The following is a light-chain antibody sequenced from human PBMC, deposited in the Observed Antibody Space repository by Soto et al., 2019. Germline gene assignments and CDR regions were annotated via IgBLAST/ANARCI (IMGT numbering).Light chain of an antibody. Sequence: DIQMTQSPSTLSASVGDRVTITCRASQNINSELAWYQQKPGKAPKLLIYKASSLQSGVPSRFSGSESGTEFTLTISSLQPDDFATYYCQQQNSYSYTFGQGTRLEIK. J-gene: IGKJ5*01. CDR2: KAS. CDR1: QNINSE. CDR3: QQQNSYSYT. V-gene: IGKV1-5*03.